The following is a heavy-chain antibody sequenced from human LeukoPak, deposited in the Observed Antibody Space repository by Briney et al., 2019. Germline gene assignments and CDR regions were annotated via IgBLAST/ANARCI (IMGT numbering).Heavy chain of an antibody. Sequence: GGSLRLSCAASGFTFSSYGMHGVRQAPGKGLEWVAVIWYDGSNKYYADSVKGRFTISRDNSKNTLYLQMNSLRAEDTAVYYCARDVDDSYYFDYWGQGTLVTVSS. CDR2: IWYDGSNK. J-gene: IGHJ4*02. D-gene: IGHD5-12*01. CDR3: ARDVDDSYYFDY. V-gene: IGHV3-33*01. CDR1: GFTFSSYG.